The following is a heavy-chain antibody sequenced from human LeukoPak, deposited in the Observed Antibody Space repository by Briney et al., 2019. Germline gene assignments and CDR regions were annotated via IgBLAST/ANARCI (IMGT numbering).Heavy chain of an antibody. J-gene: IGHJ4*02. Sequence: GGCLRLSCSASGFTFSSYAMHWVRQAPGKGLEYVSALSRFGASTFYADSVRGRFTISRDTSKNTLFLQVSSLRADDSAVYYCVRRGYLYAYDFWGEGILVTVPS. CDR3: VRRGYLYAYDF. CDR2: LSRFGAST. D-gene: IGHD5-18*01. CDR1: GFTFSSYA. V-gene: IGHV3-64D*09.